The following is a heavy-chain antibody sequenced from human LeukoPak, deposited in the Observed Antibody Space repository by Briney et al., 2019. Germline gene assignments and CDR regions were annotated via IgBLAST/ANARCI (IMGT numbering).Heavy chain of an antibody. V-gene: IGHV3-30*02. D-gene: IGHD6-6*01. CDR3: AKTVSSSWGFFGS. CDR2: VRDDGSTK. Sequence: PGGSLRLSCAASGFTFRSYGMHWVRQAPGKGLEWMAFVRDDGSTKYYADSVKGRFTISRDNSKSTLFLQMNSLRAEDTAVYFCAKTVSSSWGFFGSWGQGTLVTVSS. J-gene: IGHJ4*02. CDR1: GFTFRSYG.